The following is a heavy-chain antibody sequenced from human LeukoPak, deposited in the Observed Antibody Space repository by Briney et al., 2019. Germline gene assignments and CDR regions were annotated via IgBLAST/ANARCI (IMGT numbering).Heavy chain of an antibody. D-gene: IGHD6-13*01. Sequence: EAAVKVSCKASRYTFIGYYMHRGRQAPGQGLEWMGWINPNSGGTNYAQKFQGRVTMTRDTSISTAYMELSRLSSDDTAVYYCARDRNRIPAAGSGRNNWFDPWRQGTLVTVSS. CDR1: RYTFIGYY. V-gene: IGHV1-2*02. CDR3: ARDRNRIPAAGSGRNNWFDP. J-gene: IGHJ5*02. CDR2: INPNSGGT.